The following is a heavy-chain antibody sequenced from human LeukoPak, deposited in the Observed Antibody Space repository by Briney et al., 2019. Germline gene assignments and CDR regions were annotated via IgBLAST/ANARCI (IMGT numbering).Heavy chain of an antibody. CDR3: ARDLRPANL. Sequence: ASVKVSCKASGYTFTENFIHWVRQAPGQGLQYMGWIHPASANTVYAQMFHGRVTLTRDTPATTTYMELSGLRSDDTAVYYCARDLRPANLWGQGTLVTVSS. J-gene: IGHJ4*02. CDR2: IHPASANT. D-gene: IGHD1-7*01. CDR1: GYTFTENF. V-gene: IGHV1-2*02.